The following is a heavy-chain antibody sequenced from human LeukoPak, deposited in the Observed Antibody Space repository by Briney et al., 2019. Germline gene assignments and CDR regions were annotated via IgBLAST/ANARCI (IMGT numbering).Heavy chain of an antibody. J-gene: IGHJ4*02. CDR2: ISYGDDAT. CDR1: GFTFSDYP. V-gene: IGHV3-23*01. D-gene: IGHD1-26*01. CDR3: AKDDYDRATGFDY. Sequence: GGSLRLSCETSGFTFSDYPMSWVRQAPGRGLEWVSGISYGDDATYYADSVKGRFTVSRDNSKNTLYLQMNSLRAEDTAVYYCAKDDYDRATGFDYWGQGTLVTVSS.